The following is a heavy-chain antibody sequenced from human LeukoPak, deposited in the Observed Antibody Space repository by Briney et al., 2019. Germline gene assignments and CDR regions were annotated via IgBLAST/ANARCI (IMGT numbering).Heavy chain of an antibody. V-gene: IGHV3-30*18. D-gene: IGHD2-15*01. CDR1: GFTFSSYG. J-gene: IGHJ4*02. Sequence: PGRSLRLSCAASGFTFSSYGMHWVRQAPGKGLEWVAVISYDGSNKYYADSVKGRFTISRDNSKNTLYLQMNSLRAEDTAVYYCAKDQDLFGVVVAAIDYWGQGTLVTVSS. CDR2: ISYDGSNK. CDR3: AKDQDLFGVVVAAIDY.